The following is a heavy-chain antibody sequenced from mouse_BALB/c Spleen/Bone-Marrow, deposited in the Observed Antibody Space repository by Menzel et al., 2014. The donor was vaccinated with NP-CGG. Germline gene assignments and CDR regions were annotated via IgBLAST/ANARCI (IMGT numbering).Heavy chain of an antibody. V-gene: IGHV1-9*01. Sequence: QVQLKHSGAELMKPGASVKISCKATGYTFSSYWIEWVRQRPGHGLEWIGEILPGSGSTNSNEKFKGKATFTADTSSNTAYMQLSSLTSEDSAVYFCARDSSDYLAWFAYWGQGTLVTVSA. CDR3: ARDSSDYLAWFAY. J-gene: IGHJ3*01. CDR1: GYTFSSYW. D-gene: IGHD3-2*01. CDR2: ILPGSGST.